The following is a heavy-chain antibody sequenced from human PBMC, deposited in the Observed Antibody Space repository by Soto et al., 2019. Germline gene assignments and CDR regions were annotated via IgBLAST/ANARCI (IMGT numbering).Heavy chain of an antibody. D-gene: IGHD3-10*01. V-gene: IGHV1-2*04. J-gene: IGHJ4*02. CDR2: INPNSGGT. CDR1: GYTFTDYF. CDR3: ARGDISGINMARGDTPLSSKLEY. Sequence: ASVKVSCKVSGYTFTDYFIHWVRQDPRQGLEWMGWINPNSGGTNYAQKFQGWVTMTRDASIRTAYMELGRLKSDDTAVYYCARGDISGINMARGDTPLSSKLEYWGQGTPVTVSS.